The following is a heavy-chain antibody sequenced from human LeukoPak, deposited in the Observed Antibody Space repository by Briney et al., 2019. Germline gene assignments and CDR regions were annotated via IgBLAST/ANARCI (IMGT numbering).Heavy chain of an antibody. J-gene: IGHJ4*02. V-gene: IGHV4-38-2*01. Sequence: PSETLSLTCAVSGYSISSGYYWGWIRQPPGKGLEWIGCIYHSGSTYYNPSLKSRVTISVDTSKNQFSLKLSSVTAADTAVYYCARHTSFGPPFDYWGQGTLVTVSS. CDR2: IYHSGST. D-gene: IGHD3-3*01. CDR1: GYSISSGYY. CDR3: ARHTSFGPPFDY.